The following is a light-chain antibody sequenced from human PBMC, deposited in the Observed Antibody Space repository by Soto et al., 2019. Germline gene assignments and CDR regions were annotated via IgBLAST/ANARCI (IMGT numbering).Light chain of an antibody. CDR3: QQYGTSRT. J-gene: IGKJ1*01. CDR2: AAS. V-gene: IGKV3-20*01. CDR1: QSVSSNY. Sequence: ELVLTQSPGTLSLSPGERATLSCRASQSVSSNYLAWYQQKPGQAPRLLIYAASSRATGIPDRISGSGSGTDFTLTITRLEPEDFAIYYCQQYGTSRTFGQGTKVEIK.